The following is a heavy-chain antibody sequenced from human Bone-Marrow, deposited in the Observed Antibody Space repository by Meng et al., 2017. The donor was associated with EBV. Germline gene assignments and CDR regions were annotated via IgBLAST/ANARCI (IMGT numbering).Heavy chain of an antibody. D-gene: IGHD6-13*01. V-gene: IGHV3-30*04. J-gene: IGHJ4*02. Sequence: QVQLVGSGGGVVQPGRSLRLSCAASGFTFSSYAMHWVRQAPGKGLEWVTVISIDGRDKHYADSVKGRFTISRDNSKNTLYLQMSSLRGEDTAVYYCARDIAASADYYFDYWGQGTLVTVSS. CDR1: GFTFSSYA. CDR3: ARDIAASADYYFDY. CDR2: ISIDGRDK.